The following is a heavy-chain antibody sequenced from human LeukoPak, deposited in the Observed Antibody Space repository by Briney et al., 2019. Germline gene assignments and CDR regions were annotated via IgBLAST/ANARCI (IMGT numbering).Heavy chain of an antibody. J-gene: IGHJ1*01. V-gene: IGHV4-61*01. CDR1: GYSISSGYY. D-gene: IGHD3-3*01. CDR3: AGFGAEYFQH. CDR2: IYYGGST. Sequence: SETLSLTCTVSGYSISSGYYWSWIRQPPGKGLEWIGYIYYGGSTNYNPSLKSRVTISVDTSKNQFSLKLSSVTAADTAVYYCAGFGAEYFQHWGQGTLVTVSS.